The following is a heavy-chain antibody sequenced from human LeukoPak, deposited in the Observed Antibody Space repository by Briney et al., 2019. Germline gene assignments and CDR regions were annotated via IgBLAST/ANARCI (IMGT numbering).Heavy chain of an antibody. V-gene: IGHV3-23*01. CDR2: ISGSGGST. D-gene: IGHD2-15*01. CDR3: AKGRLGYCSGGSCYGGFDI. J-gene: IGHJ3*02. Sequence: GGSLRLSCAASEFTFSSYGMSWVRQAPGKGLEWVSAISGSGGSTYYADSVKGRFTISRDNSKNTLYLQMNSLRAEDTAVYYCAKGRLGYCSGGSCYGGFDIWGQGTMVTVSS. CDR1: EFTFSSYG.